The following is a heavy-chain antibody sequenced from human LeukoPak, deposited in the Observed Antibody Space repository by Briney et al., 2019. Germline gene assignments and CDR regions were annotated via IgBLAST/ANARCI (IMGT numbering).Heavy chain of an antibody. CDR3: TRDSAGLDY. CDR2: INGDATIT. CDR1: GFTFRSHF. Sequence: GGSLRLSCVASGFTFRSHFMHWVRQAPGKGLMWVSRINGDATITTYTDSVKGRFTISRDNARNTVYLQMNNLRGEDTGVYYCTRDSAGLDYWGQGARATVSS. J-gene: IGHJ4*02. V-gene: IGHV3-74*03. D-gene: IGHD1-14*01.